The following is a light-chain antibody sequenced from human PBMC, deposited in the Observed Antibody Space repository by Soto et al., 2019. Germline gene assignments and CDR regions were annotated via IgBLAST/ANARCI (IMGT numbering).Light chain of an antibody. J-gene: IGKJ5*01. CDR2: AAS. V-gene: IGKV1-39*01. CDR3: QQGYSNPIT. Sequence: DIQMTQSPSSLSASVGDRVTITCRASQSISSYLNWYQQKPGKAPKLLIYAASSLQSGVPSRFSGSGSGTDFTLTITSLQPEDFATYYCQQGYSNPITFGQGTRLET. CDR1: QSISSY.